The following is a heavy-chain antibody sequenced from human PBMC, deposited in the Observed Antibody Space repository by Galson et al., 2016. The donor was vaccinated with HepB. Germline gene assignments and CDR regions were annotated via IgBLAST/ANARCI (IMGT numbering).Heavy chain of an antibody. CDR3: ARDLPCVGFRRSCEAPPPTQHYYGMDV. Sequence: SVKVSCKASGYTFSAYGISWVRQAPGQGLEWMGWISVDNGDTTYEQKFQGRVTLTTDTSTSTAYMELRSLRSDDTAVYYCARDLPCVGFRRSCEAPPPTQHYYGMDVWGQGTTVTVSS. CDR1: GYTFSAYG. D-gene: IGHD2-21*01. CDR2: ISVDNGDT. J-gene: IGHJ6*02. V-gene: IGHV1-18*01.